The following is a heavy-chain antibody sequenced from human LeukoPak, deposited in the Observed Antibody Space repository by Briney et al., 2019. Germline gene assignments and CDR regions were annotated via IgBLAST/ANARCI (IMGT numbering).Heavy chain of an antibody. Sequence: SETLSLTCAVYGGSFSGYYWSWIRQPPGKGLEWIGEINHSGSTNYNPSLKSRVTISVDTSKNQFSLKLSSVIAADTAVYYCARRRVIGYCSGGSCPRSYFDYWGQGTLVTVSS. CDR3: ARRRVIGYCSGGSCPRSYFDY. D-gene: IGHD2-15*01. CDR2: INHSGST. V-gene: IGHV4-34*01. CDR1: GGSFSGYY. J-gene: IGHJ4*02.